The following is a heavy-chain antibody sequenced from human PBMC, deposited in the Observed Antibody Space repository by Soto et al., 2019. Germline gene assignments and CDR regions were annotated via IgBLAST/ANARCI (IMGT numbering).Heavy chain of an antibody. CDR3: AREELVRGYGMDV. V-gene: IGHV3-23*01. D-gene: IGHD3-10*01. J-gene: IGHJ6*02. CDR1: GFPFSSYA. Sequence: GGSLRLSCAASGFPFSSYAMTWVRQTPGKGLEWVSGISGSGGITYYADSVKGRFTISRDNAKNSLYLQMNSLRDEDTAVYYCAREELVRGYGMDVWGQGTTVTVSS. CDR2: ISGSGGIT.